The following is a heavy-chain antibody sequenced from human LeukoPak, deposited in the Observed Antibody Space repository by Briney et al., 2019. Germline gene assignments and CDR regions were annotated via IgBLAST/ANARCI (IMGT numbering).Heavy chain of an antibody. V-gene: IGHV3-30*18. Sequence: RRSLRLSCAASGFTFSSYGMHWVRQAPGKGLEWVAVISYDGSNKYYADSVKGRFTISRDNSKNTLYLQMNSLRAEDTAVYYCAKDPYDSSGYYPYWGQGTLVTVSS. CDR1: GFTFSSYG. D-gene: IGHD3-22*01. J-gene: IGHJ4*02. CDR2: ISYDGSNK. CDR3: AKDPYDSSGYYPY.